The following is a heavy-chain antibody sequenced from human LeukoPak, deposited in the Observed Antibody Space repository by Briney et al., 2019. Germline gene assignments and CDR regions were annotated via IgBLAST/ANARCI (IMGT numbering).Heavy chain of an antibody. D-gene: IGHD3-10*01. J-gene: IGHJ4*02. CDR2: ISWNSGSI. CDR1: GFTFDDYA. V-gene: IGHV3-9*03. CDR3: AKGGSSSTLHYFDY. Sequence: GGSLRLSCAASGFTFDDYAMHWVRQAPGKGLEWVSGISWNSGSIGYADSVKGRFTISRDNAKNSLYLQMNSLRAEDMALYYCAKGGSSSTLHYFDYWGQGTLVTVSS.